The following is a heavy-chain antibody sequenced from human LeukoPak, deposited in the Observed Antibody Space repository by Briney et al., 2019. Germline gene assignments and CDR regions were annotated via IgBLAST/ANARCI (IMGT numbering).Heavy chain of an antibody. CDR2: IFYTGST. J-gene: IGHJ4*02. Sequence: PSETLSLTCTVSGASIRSSTYYWGWVRQPPGKGLEWIGSIFYTGSTYYNLSLKSRVTISVDTSKNQFSLKLTSVTAADRAIYYCARLLRPLAGHFDYWGQGTLVTVSS. V-gene: IGHV4-39*01. D-gene: IGHD3-16*01. CDR1: GASIRSSTYY. CDR3: ARLLRPLAGHFDY.